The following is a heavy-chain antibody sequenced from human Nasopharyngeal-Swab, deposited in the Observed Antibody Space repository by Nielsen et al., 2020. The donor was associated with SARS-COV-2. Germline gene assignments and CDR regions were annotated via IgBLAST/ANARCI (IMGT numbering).Heavy chain of an antibody. Sequence: GESLKISCDVSAFTLVYYSMNWVRQAPGKGPGWVATFSSSGNTHYSDSAKGGCSISTDKSKIAFYLQMTSLRAEDTALYYCALWSQNHFDYWGRGTQVTVSS. J-gene: IGHJ4*01. CDR3: ALWSQNHFDY. CDR2: FSSSGNT. V-gene: IGHV3-23*05. CDR1: AFTLVYYS. D-gene: IGHD2-8*02.